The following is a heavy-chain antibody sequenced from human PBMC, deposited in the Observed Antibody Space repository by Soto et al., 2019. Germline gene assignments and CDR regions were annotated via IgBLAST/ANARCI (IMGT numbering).Heavy chain of an antibody. CDR3: ARGYQGVTWTFDI. V-gene: IGHV4-59*01. CDR2: IYYSGST. Sequence: SETLSLTCTVSGGSISSYYWSWIRQPPGKGLQWIGYIYYSGSTNYNPSLKSRVTISVDTSKNQFSLKLSSVTAADTAVYYCARGYQGVTWTFDIWGQGTMVTVSS. D-gene: IGHD2-21*02. J-gene: IGHJ3*02. CDR1: GGSISSYY.